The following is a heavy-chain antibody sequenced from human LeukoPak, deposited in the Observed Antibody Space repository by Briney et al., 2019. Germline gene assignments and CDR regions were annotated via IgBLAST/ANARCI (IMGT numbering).Heavy chain of an antibody. V-gene: IGHV1-2*02. CDR2: INPNSGGT. CDR3: ARDPNYGSWSFPVY. Sequence: GASVKVSCKASGGTFSSYTISWVRQAPGQGIEWMGWINPNSGGTNYAQKFQGRVTTTRDTSISTAYMELSRLRSDDTAVYYCARDPNYGSWSFPVYWGQGTLVTVSS. J-gene: IGHJ4*02. D-gene: IGHD3-3*01. CDR1: GGTFSSYT.